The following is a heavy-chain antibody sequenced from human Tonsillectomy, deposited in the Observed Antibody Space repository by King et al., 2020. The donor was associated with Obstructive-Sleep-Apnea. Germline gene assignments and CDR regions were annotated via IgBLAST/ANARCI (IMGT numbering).Heavy chain of an antibody. Sequence: VQSGGSLRLSCAASGFPFSNYAMNWVRQAPGKGLEWVSAISGSGGSTYYADSVKGRFTISRDNSKNTLYLQMNSLRAEDTAVYYCAKDGGAYYYESSGYLYYFGYWGQGTLVTVSS. D-gene: IGHD3-22*01. CDR1: GFPFSNYA. J-gene: IGHJ4*02. V-gene: IGHV3-23*01. CDR3: AKDGGAYYYESSGYLYYFGY. CDR2: ISGSGGST.